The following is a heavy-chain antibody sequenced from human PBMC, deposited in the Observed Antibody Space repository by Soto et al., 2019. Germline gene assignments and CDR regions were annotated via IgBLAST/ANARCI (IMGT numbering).Heavy chain of an antibody. D-gene: IGHD4-17*01. CDR1: GGSISSYY. Sequence: SETLSLTCTVSGGSISSYYWNWIRTPPGKGLEWIGYIYDSGSTNYNPSLKSRVTISVDTSKNQFSLKLSSVTAADTAVYYCARVHRGHYGDYSKYYFDYWGQGTLVTVSS. CDR2: IYDSGST. CDR3: ARVHRGHYGDYSKYYFDY. J-gene: IGHJ4*02. V-gene: IGHV4-59*01.